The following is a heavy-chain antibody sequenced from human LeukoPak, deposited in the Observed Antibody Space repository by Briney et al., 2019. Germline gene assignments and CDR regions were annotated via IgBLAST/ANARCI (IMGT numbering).Heavy chain of an antibody. V-gene: IGHV3-48*03. D-gene: IGHD2/OR15-2a*01. CDR1: GFIFSSYE. CDR2: ISSSGSTK. Sequence: PGGSLRLSCAASGFIFSSYEMNWVRQAPGKGLEWVSYISSSGSTKYYADSVKGRFTISRDNAKNSLYLQMNSLRAEDTAVYYCARDRGEQQPTFYYWGQGNLVTVSS. CDR3: ARDRGEQQPTFYY. J-gene: IGHJ4*02.